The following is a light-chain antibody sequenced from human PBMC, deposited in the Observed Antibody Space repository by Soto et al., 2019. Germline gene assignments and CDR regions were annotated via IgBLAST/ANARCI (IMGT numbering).Light chain of an antibody. CDR2: GAS. Sequence: VMTQSPATLSVSQGERATLSCRASQSVSSDLAWYQQEPGRAPRLLIYGASTRATGIPARFSGSGSGTEFTLTISSLQSEDVAVYYCQQYNNWPPITFGQGTRLEIK. V-gene: IGKV3-15*01. CDR1: QSVSSD. J-gene: IGKJ5*01. CDR3: QQYNNWPPIT.